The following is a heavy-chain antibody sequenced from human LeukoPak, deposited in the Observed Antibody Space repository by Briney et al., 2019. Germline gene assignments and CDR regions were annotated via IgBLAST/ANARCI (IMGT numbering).Heavy chain of an antibody. CDR1: GDSVSSINGA. V-gene: IGHV6-1*01. J-gene: IGHJ4*02. Sequence: SQTLSLTCAISGDSVSSINGAWNWIRQSPSRGLEWLGRTYYRSKWYDEYAVSVRGRITINPDTSMNQFSLHLLSVTPEDTAVYYCARDLGNTGWYTFDYWGQGTLVTVSS. D-gene: IGHD6-19*01. CDR2: TYYRSKWYD. CDR3: ARDLGNTGWYTFDY.